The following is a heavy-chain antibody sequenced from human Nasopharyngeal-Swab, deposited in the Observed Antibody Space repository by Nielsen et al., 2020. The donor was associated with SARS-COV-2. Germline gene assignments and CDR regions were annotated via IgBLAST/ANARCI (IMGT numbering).Heavy chain of an antibody. D-gene: IGHD6-19*01. CDR3: ARLPSAWGRRDFDY. Sequence: GGSLRLSCAASGFTFSTYSMIWVSQAPAKGLEWVSWISSSVSYIYYADSVKGRFTISRDNAKNALYLQMSSLRAEDTAVYYCARLPSAWGRRDFDYWGQGTLVTVSS. J-gene: IGHJ4*02. CDR1: GFTFSTYS. CDR2: ISSSVSYI. V-gene: IGHV3-21*06.